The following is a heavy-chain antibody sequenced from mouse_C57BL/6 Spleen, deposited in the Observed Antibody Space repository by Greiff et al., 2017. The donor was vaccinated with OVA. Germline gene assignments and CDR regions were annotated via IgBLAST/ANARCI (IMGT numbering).Heavy chain of an antibody. CDR3: ARLDSSGSWFAY. CDR1: GYSITSGYY. CDR2: ISYDGSN. Sequence: EVQLVESGPGLVKPSQSLSLTCSVTGYSITSGYYWNWIRQFPGNKLEWMGYISYDGSNYYNPSLKNRISITRDTSKNQFFLKLNSVTTEDTATYYCARLDSSGSWFAYWGQGTLVTVSA. V-gene: IGHV3-6*01. J-gene: IGHJ3*01. D-gene: IGHD3-2*02.